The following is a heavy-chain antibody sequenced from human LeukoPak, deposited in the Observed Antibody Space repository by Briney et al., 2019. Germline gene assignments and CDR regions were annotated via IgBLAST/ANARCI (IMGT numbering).Heavy chain of an antibody. Sequence: ASVKVSCKASGYTFTSYDINWVPQATGQGLEWMGWMNPNSGNTGYAQKFQGRVTMTRNTSISTAYMELSSLRSKDTAVYYCARVSTYFGVVTDFDYWGQGTLVTVSS. V-gene: IGHV1-8*01. CDR2: MNPNSGNT. J-gene: IGHJ4*02. D-gene: IGHD3-3*01. CDR3: ARVSTYFGVVTDFDY. CDR1: GYTFTSYD.